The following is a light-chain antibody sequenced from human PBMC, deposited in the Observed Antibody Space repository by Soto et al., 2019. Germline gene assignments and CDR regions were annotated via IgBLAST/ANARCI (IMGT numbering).Light chain of an antibody. CDR1: SGHSSYA. J-gene: IGLJ2*01. Sequence: QLVLTQSPSASASLGASVKLTCTLSSGHSSYAIAWHQQQPEKGPRYLMKLDSDGSHTKGVAIPDRFSGSSSGAERYLTISSLQSEDEADYYCQTWGTGIHVVFGGGTKVTVL. CDR3: QTWGTGIHVV. CDR2: LDSDGSH. V-gene: IGLV4-69*01.